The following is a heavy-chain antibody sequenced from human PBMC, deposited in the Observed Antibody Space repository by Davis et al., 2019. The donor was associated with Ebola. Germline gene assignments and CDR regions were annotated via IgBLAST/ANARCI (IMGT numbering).Heavy chain of an antibody. CDR1: GYTFTSYG. V-gene: IGHV1-18*01. CDR3: ARVGIFGVVNPQDDY. Sequence: ASVKVSCKASGYTFTSYGISWVRQAPGQGLEWMGWISAYNGNTNYAQKLQGRVTMTTDTSTSTVYMELSSLRSEDTAVYYCARVGIFGVVNPQDDYWGQGTLVTVSS. CDR2: ISAYNGNT. D-gene: IGHD3-3*01. J-gene: IGHJ4*02.